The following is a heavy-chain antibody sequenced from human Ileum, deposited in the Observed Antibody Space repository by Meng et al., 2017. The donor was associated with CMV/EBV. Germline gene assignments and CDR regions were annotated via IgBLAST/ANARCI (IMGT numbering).Heavy chain of an antibody. Sequence: FSSQSMHWVRQAPGKGVEWGADRVYEGNNKYYADSVKGRFTISRDNSKNTLYLQMNSLRAEDTAVYYCARDSTAYCGGDCYSDFDYWGQGTLVTVSS. CDR2: RVYEGNNK. J-gene: IGHJ4*02. CDR1: FSSQS. CDR3: ARDSTAYCGGDCYSDFDY. D-gene: IGHD2-21*01. V-gene: IGHV3-30*01.